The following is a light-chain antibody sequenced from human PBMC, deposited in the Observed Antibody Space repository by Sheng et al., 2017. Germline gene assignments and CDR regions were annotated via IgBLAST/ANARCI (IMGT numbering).Light chain of an antibody. CDR2: QDN. V-gene: IGLV3-1*01. Sequence: SFELTQPPSVSVSPGQTATVTCSGYKLGQKYACWYQQKPGQSPVLVIYQDNKRSSGIPERFSGSTSGNTATLTIRETQPMDEADYYCQAWDSSTFVFGTGTKVTVL. CDR1: KLGQKY. CDR3: QAWDSSTFV. J-gene: IGLJ1*01.